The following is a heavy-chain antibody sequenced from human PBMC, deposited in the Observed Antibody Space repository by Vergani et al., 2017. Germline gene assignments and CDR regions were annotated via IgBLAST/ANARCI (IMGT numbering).Heavy chain of an antibody. Sequence: QIQLQESGPGLVKPSETLSLTCSVSGYSISRGFYWAWIRQTPETGLEWIGGMFHTGEASNSPSLQSRVAFSMDTSKNQFSLQLTSVTAADTAVYFCGVIMVRSPRPDNWFDSWGRGTLVTVSS. J-gene: IGHJ5*01. CDR2: MFHTGEA. CDR1: GYSISRGFY. CDR3: GVIMVRSPRPDNWFDS. D-gene: IGHD3-10*01. V-gene: IGHV4-38-2*02.